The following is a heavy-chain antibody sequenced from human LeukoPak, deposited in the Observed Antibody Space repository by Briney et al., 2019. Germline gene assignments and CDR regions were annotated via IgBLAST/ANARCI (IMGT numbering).Heavy chain of an antibody. Sequence: PSETLSLTCAVHGGSFSGYYWSWIRQPPGKGLEWIGEINHSGSTYYNPSLKSRVTISVDTSKNQFSLKLSSVTAADTAVYYCARPRDGYSMIDYRGQGTLVTVSS. V-gene: IGHV4-34*01. D-gene: IGHD5-24*01. CDR2: INHSGST. CDR3: ARPRDGYSMIDY. CDR1: GGSFSGYY. J-gene: IGHJ4*02.